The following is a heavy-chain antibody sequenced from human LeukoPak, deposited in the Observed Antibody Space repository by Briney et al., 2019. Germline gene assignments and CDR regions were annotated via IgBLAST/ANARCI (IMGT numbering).Heavy chain of an antibody. CDR1: GGSISSSSYY. CDR3: ARQKWITMVRGAINWFDP. J-gene: IGHJ5*02. V-gene: IGHV4-39*01. D-gene: IGHD3-10*01. CDR2: INYSGNT. Sequence: PSETLSLTCTVSGGSISSSSYYWAWIRQPPGKGLEWIGSINYSGNTYYNPSLKSRVTISVDTSKSQFFLKLSSVTAADTAVYYCARQKWITMVRGAINWFDPWGQGTLVTVSS.